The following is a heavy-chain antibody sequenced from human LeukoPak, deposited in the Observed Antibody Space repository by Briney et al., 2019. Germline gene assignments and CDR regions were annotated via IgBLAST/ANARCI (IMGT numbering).Heavy chain of an antibody. D-gene: IGHD4-23*01. V-gene: IGHV1-69*13. CDR2: IIPIFGTA. CDR1: GYTFTSYA. CDR3: ASPYDSSTVEDDYYYGMDV. Sequence: GASVKVSCKASGYTFTSYAMNWVRQAPGQGLEWMGGIIPIFGTANYAQKFQGRVTITADESTSTAYMELSSLRSEDTAVYYCASPYDSSTVEDDYYYGMDVWGQGTTVTVSS. J-gene: IGHJ6*02.